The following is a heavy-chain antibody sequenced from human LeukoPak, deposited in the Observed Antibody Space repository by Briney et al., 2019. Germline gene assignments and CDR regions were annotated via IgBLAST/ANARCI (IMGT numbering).Heavy chain of an antibody. J-gene: IGHJ4*02. CDR2: MYHSGST. D-gene: IGHD1-26*01. CDR3: GRDRSGGYSVDY. Sequence: SETLSLTCAVSGYSISSGYYWGWIRQPPGKGLGWIASMYHSGSTYYNPSLKSRVTLSLDTSKNQFSLKMSSVTAAHTAVYYCGRDRSGGYSVDYWGQGTLVTVS. V-gene: IGHV4-38-2*02. CDR1: GYSISSGYY.